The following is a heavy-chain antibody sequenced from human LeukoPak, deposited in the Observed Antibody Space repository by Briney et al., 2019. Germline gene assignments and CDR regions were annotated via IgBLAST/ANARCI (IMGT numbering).Heavy chain of an antibody. CDR2: MNPNSGNT. CDR1: GYTFTSYD. V-gene: IGHV1-8*01. D-gene: IGHD3-10*01. J-gene: IGHJ4*02. CDR3: ATDLVVRGVVDY. Sequence: ASVKVSCKASGYTFTSYDINWVRQATGQGLEWMGWMNPNSGNTGYAQKFQGRVTMTRNTSISTAYMELSSLRSEDTAVYYCATDLVVRGVVDYWGQGTLVTVSS.